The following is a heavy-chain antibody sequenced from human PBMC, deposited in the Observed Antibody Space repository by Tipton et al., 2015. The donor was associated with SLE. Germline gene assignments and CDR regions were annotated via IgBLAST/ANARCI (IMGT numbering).Heavy chain of an antibody. J-gene: IGHJ4*02. CDR3: ARVRMATIGGIGY. V-gene: IGHV4-38-2*02. CDR2: IYHSGST. D-gene: IGHD5-24*01. Sequence: TLSLTCTVSGGSISSYYWGWIRQPPGKGLAWIGSIYHSGSTYYNPSLKSRVTISVDTSKSQFSLKLSSVTAADTAVYYCARVRMATIGGIGYWGQGALVTVSS. CDR1: GGSISSYY.